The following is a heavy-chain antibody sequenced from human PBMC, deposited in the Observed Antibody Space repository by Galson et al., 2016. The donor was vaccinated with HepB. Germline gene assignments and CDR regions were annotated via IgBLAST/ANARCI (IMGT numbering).Heavy chain of an antibody. CDR3: ARDIKSGRNGFDR. CDR2: ISSGSNSI. V-gene: IGHV3-11*01. D-gene: IGHD1-1*01. CDR1: GFVFSDYM. J-gene: IGHJ4*02. Sequence: SLRLSCAASGFVFSDYMMVWIRQIPGKTLEWVSYISSGSNSIFYADSVQGRFTLSRDNDKSSMYLQMDSLRAEDTAIYYCARDIKSGRNGFDRWGQGTQVIVSS.